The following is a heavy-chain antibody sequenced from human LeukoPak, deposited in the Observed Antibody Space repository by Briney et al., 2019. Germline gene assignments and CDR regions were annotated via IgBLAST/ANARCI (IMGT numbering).Heavy chain of an antibody. D-gene: IGHD6-19*01. CDR3: AAEPRIAVSGPSDY. CDR1: GFTFSSYA. Sequence: SGGSLRLSCAASGFTFSSYAMSWVRQAPGKGLEWVSAISGSGGSTYYADSVKGRFTISRDNSKNTLYLQMNSLRAEDTAVYYCAAEPRIAVSGPSDYWGQGTLVTVSS. CDR2: ISGSGGST. V-gene: IGHV3-23*01. J-gene: IGHJ4*02.